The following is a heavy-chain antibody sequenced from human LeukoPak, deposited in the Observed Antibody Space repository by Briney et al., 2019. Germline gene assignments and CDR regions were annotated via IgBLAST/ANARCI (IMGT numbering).Heavy chain of an antibody. D-gene: IGHD4-23*01. CDR3: ARPDDYGGKPAAFDI. CDR1: GYTFITYW. J-gene: IGHJ3*02. CDR2: IYPGDSDT. V-gene: IGHV5-51*01. Sequence: GESLKISCKGSGYTFITYWIGWVRQMPGKGLEWMGIIYPGDSDTSYSPSFRGQVTISADKSINTAYLQWSSLKASDTAMYYCARPDDYGGKPAAFDIWGQGTMVTVSS.